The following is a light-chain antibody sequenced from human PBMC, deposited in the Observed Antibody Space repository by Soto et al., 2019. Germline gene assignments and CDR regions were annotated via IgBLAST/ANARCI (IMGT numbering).Light chain of an antibody. CDR1: SSNIGAGYD. CDR3: QSYDSSLSGSVV. CDR2: ANT. Sequence: QSVLTQPPSVSGAPGQRVTISCTGSSSNIGAGYDVHWYQQLPGTAPKLLIYANTNWPSGVPDRFSGSKSGTSASLAITGLQAEDEADYYCQSYDSSLSGSVVFGGGTKLTVL. V-gene: IGLV1-40*01. J-gene: IGLJ2*01.